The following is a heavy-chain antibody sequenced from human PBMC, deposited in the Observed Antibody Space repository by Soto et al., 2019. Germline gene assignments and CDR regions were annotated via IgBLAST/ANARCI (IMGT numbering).Heavy chain of an antibody. D-gene: IGHD3-10*01. J-gene: IGHJ5*02. Sequence: QVPLVQSGAEVKKPGSSVTVSCKASGGTFSSYAIHWVRQAPGQGLEWMGGIIPMYGSAKYAQRFQGRVTITADESTTTVYMELTSLTSQDTAVYYCARVTSMVRGVIDNWFDPWGHRTLVTVSS. CDR3: ARVTSMVRGVIDNWFDP. CDR1: GGTFSSYA. CDR2: IIPMYGSA. V-gene: IGHV1-69*01.